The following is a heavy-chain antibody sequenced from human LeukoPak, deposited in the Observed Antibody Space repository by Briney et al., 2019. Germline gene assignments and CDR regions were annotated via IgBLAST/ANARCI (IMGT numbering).Heavy chain of an antibody. V-gene: IGHV1-46*01. D-gene: IGHD2-2*01. CDR3: ARSGIVPAAGDYYYYMDX. CDR1: GYTFTSYY. Sequence: ASVKVSCKASGYTFTSYYMHWVRQAPGQGLEWMGIINPSGGSTSYAQKFQGRVTMTRDTSTSTVYMELSSLRSEDTAVYYCARSGIVPAAGDYYYYMDXWGKGTTVTVSS. J-gene: IGHJ6*03. CDR2: INPSGGST.